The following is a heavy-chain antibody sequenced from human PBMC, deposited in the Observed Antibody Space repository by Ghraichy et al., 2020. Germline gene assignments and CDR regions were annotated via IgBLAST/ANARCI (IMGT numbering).Heavy chain of an antibody. CDR2: IDHTENT. Sequence: SETLSLSCAVQGGSFGVYYWSWLRQSPGKGLEWIGDIDHTENTHSNPSLKSRVTISLDTSKNQFSLKLTSVTAADTALYYCARGGHTLEAYHSSAFDFWGQGILVTVSS. CDR3: ARGGHTLEAYHSSAFDF. D-gene: IGHD3-3*01. J-gene: IGHJ4*02. V-gene: IGHV4-34*01. CDR1: GGSFGVYY.